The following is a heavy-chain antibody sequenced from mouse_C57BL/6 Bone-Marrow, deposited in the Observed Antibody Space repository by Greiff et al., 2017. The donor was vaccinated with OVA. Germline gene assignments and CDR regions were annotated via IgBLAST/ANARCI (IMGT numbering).Heavy chain of an antibody. CDR2: IYPYNGVS. D-gene: IGHD1-1*01. CDR1: GYSFTGYY. Sequence: VQLKQSGPELVKPGASVKISCKASGYSFTGYYMHWVKQSHGNILDWIGYIYPYNGVSSYNQKFKGKATLTVDKSSSTAYMELRSLTSEDSAVYYCARGAYYGSSYWFAYWGQGTLVTVSA. V-gene: IGHV1-31*01. CDR3: ARGAYYGSSYWFAY. J-gene: IGHJ3*01.